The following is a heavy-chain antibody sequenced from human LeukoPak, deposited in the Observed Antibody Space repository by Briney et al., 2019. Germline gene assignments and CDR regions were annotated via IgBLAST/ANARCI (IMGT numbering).Heavy chain of an antibody. CDR3: AREHYGDWRFDY. CDR2: INPNSGGT. CDR1: GYTFTGYY. Sequence: ASVTVSCKASGYTFTGYYMHWVRQAPGQGLEWMGWINPNSGGTNYAQKFQGRVTMTRDTSISTAYMELSRLRSDDTAVYYCAREHYGDWRFDYWGQGTLVTVSS. V-gene: IGHV1-2*02. J-gene: IGHJ4*02. D-gene: IGHD4-17*01.